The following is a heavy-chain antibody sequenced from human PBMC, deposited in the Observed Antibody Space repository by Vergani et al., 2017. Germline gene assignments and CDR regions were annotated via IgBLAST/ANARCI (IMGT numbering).Heavy chain of an antibody. Sequence: EVQLVESGGGLVQPGGSLRLSCAASGFTVSSNYMSWVRQAPGKGLEWVSVIYSGGSTYYADSVKGRFTISRENAKNSLYLQMNSLRAGDTAVYYCARGCIAVAGTGYYYYGMDVWGQGTTVTVSS. V-gene: IGHV3-66*01. D-gene: IGHD6-19*01. CDR1: GFTVSSNY. J-gene: IGHJ6*02. CDR2: IYSGGST. CDR3: ARGCIAVAGTGYYYYGMDV.